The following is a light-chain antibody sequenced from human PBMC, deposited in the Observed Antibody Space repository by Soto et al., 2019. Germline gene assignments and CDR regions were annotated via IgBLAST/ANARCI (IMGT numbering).Light chain of an antibody. CDR1: NSDVGGYNY. J-gene: IGLJ7*01. CDR2: EVF. CDR3: SSYTATNTLYV. Sequence: QSALTQPASVSGSPGQSITIPCTGTNSDVGGYNYVSWYQHHPGKAPKLMIYEVFNRPSGVSSRFSGSKSGSTASLTISGLQADDEADYYCSSYTATNTLYVFGTGTQLTVL. V-gene: IGLV2-14*01.